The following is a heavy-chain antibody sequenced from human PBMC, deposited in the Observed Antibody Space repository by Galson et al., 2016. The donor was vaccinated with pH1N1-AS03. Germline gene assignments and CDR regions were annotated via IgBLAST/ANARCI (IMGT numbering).Heavy chain of an antibody. CDR1: GFTFRVYT. CDR2: IDSGATTI. D-gene: IGHD4-23*01. Sequence: SLRLSCAASGFTFRVYTMHWVRHVPGKGLVWVSRIDSGATTITYVDSVKGRFTISRDNGRNTLYLQVNSLRDEDTAVYYCARPKNGGNSQVNVFDLWGQGTMVTVSS. CDR3: ARPKNGGNSQVNVFDL. J-gene: IGHJ3*01. V-gene: IGHV3-74*03.